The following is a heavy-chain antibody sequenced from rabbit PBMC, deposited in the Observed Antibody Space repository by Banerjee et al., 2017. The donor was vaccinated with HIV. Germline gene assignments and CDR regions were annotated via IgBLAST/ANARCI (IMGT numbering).Heavy chain of an antibody. D-gene: IGHD6-1*01. Sequence: QEQLVESGGGLVQPEGSLTLTCTASGFSFSSSYWICWVRQAPGKGLEWIGCSNAGSGSTVYASWAKGRFTISKASSTTVTLQMTSLTAADTATYFCARYSDTSYGLWGQGTLVTVS. CDR2: SNAGSGST. J-gene: IGHJ4*01. V-gene: IGHV1S45*01. CDR1: GFSFSSSYW. CDR3: ARYSDTSYGL.